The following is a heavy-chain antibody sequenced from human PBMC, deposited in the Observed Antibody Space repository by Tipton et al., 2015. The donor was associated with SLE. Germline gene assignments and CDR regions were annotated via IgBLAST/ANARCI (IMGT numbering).Heavy chain of an antibody. J-gene: IGHJ6*02. V-gene: IGHV4-4*01. CDR3: ARIEDIRYYLGLDV. D-gene: IGHD2-15*01. CDR2: IHHSGTT. Sequence: TLSLTCAVSGVSIYSSNWWTWARQPPGKGLEWIGEIHHSGTTYYNPSLESRVTISVDKSNNHFSLRLNSVTAADTAVYFCARIEDIRYYLGLDVWGQGTTVTVSS. CDR1: GVSIYSSNW.